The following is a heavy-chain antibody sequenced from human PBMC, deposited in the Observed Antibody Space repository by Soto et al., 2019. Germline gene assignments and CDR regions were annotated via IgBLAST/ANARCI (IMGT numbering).Heavy chain of an antibody. CDR3: ARDSLDCSSTSCRHDNWFDP. Sequence: GGSLRLSCAASGFTVSSNYMSWVRQAPGKGLEWVSVIYSGGSTYYADSVKGRFTISRDNSKNTLYLQMNSLRAEDTAVYYCARDSLDCSSTSCRHDNWFDPWGQGTLVTVSS. CDR2: IYSGGST. CDR1: GFTVSSNY. V-gene: IGHV3-66*01. J-gene: IGHJ5*02. D-gene: IGHD2-2*01.